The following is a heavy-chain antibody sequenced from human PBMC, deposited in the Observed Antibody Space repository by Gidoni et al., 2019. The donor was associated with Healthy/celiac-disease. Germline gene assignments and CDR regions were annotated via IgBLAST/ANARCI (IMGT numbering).Heavy chain of an antibody. Sequence: QVQLVQSGAEVKKPGASVKVSCKASGSNFTSSGISWVRQAPGQGLGWQGWISAYNGNTNDEQKLQGRVTMTTDTSTSTAYMELRSLRSDDTAVYYCARGGRMGGRRGGYSDYWGQGTLVTVSS. CDR2: ISAYNGNT. D-gene: IGHD1-26*01. V-gene: IGHV1-18*04. CDR1: GSNFTSSG. CDR3: ARGGRMGGRRGGYSDY. J-gene: IGHJ4*02.